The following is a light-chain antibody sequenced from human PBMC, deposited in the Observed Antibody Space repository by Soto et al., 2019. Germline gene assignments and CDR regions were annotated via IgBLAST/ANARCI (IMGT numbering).Light chain of an antibody. CDR2: AAS. J-gene: IGKJ1*01. Sequence: EIVLTQSPGTLSLSPGERATLSCRASQSVNNNYLAWYQHKPGQSPRLLIHAASNRARGIPDRFGGSGSGTDFTLTVSRLEPEDFAVYYCQQYGSAPWTFGQGTKVEI. CDR3: QQYGSAPWT. V-gene: IGKV3-20*01. CDR1: QSVNNNY.